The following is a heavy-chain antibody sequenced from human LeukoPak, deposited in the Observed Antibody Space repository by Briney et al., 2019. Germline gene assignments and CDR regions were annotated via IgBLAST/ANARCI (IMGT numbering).Heavy chain of an antibody. CDR3: ARAGWLRSENWFDP. D-gene: IGHD5-12*01. V-gene: IGHV4-59*01. Sequence: SETLSLTCTVSGGSISSCYWSWIRQPPGKGLEWIGYIYYSGSTNYNPSLKSRVTISVDTSKNQFSLKLSPVTAADTAVYYCARAGWLRSENWFDPWGQGTLVTVSS. CDR2: IYYSGST. CDR1: GGSISSCY. J-gene: IGHJ5*02.